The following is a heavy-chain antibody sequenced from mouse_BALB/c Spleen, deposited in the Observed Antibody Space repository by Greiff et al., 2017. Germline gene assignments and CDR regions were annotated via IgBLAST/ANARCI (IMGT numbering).Heavy chain of an antibody. CDR3: ARNYDYLCAIDY. Sequence: QVQLQQSGAELARPGASVKMSCKASGYTFTSYTMHWLKQRPGQGLEWIGYINPSSGYTNYNQKFKKKATLTADKSSSTAYMQLSSLTSEDTAVYYSARNYDYLCAIDYWGQGTSVTVSS. V-gene: IGHV1-4*01. CDR1: GYTFTSYT. J-gene: IGHJ4*01. CDR2: INPSSGYT. D-gene: IGHD2-4*01.